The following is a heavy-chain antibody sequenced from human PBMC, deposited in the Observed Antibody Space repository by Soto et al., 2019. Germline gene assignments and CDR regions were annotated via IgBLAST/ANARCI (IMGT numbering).Heavy chain of an antibody. J-gene: IGHJ4*02. CDR3: ARDQGGYGAGWFDY. Sequence: GSLILSCAASGFTVSSNYMSWVRQAPGKGLEWVSVIYSGGSTYYADSVKGRFTISRDNSKNTLYLQMNSLRAEDTDVYYCARDQGGYGAGWFDYWGQGTLVTVSS. CDR1: GFTVSSNY. V-gene: IGHV3-53*01. D-gene: IGHD4-17*01. CDR2: IYSGGST.